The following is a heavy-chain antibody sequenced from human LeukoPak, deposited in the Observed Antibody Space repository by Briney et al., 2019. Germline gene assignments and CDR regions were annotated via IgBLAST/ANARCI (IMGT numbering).Heavy chain of an antibody. Sequence: ASVKVSCKASGYTFTGYYMHWVRQAPGQGLEWMGWINPNSGGTNYAQKFQGRVTMTRDTSISTAYMELSRLRSDDTAVYYRASLSLSPGGAFDIWGQGTMVTVSS. CDR2: INPNSGGT. V-gene: IGHV1-2*02. D-gene: IGHD2/OR15-2a*01. CDR1: GYTFTGYY. J-gene: IGHJ3*02. CDR3: ASLSLSPGGAFDI.